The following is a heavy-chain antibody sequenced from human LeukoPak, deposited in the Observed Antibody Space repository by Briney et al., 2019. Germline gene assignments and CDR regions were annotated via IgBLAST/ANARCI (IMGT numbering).Heavy chain of an antibody. J-gene: IGHJ4*02. Sequence: GGSLRLSCEASGFTFSAYAMTWVRQAPGKGLEWVSSIGSDNKPHYSESVKGRFAISRDNSKSTLYLQMNSLRAEDTAVYYCARDKQQSFDYWGQGTLVTVSS. CDR1: GFTFSAYA. CDR2: IGSDNKP. CDR3: ARDKQQSFDY. D-gene: IGHD6-13*01. V-gene: IGHV3-23*01.